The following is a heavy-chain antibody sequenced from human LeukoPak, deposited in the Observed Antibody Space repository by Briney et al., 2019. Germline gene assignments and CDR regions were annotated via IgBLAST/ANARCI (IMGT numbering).Heavy chain of an antibody. J-gene: IGHJ4*02. CDR3: GITVQALGH. D-gene: IGHD2-8*02. Sequence: GGSVTLLCSASRFPHGRMDGRGARQAPGKGLEWVSVIYNGGSRYYADSVKGRFTISSDNSKNTLNLQMNSLRAEYTARYWFGITVQALGHWGQGTLVTVSS. V-gene: IGHV3-53*01. CDR1: RFPHGRMD. CDR2: IYNGGSR.